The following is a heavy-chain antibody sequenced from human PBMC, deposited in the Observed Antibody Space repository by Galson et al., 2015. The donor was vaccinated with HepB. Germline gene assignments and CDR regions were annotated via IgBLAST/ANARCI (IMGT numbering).Heavy chain of an antibody. Sequence: SLRLSCAAPGFTFSSYSMNWVRQAPGKGLEWVASISSSSSCIYYADSVKGRFTISRDNAKNSLYLRMNSLRAEDTAVYYCAREGPYGSSTSCYFRDWYFDLWGRGTLVTVSS. V-gene: IGHV3-21*01. D-gene: IGHD2-2*01. CDR3: AREGPYGSSTSCYFRDWYFDL. CDR2: ISSSSSCI. CDR1: GFTFSSYS. J-gene: IGHJ2*01.